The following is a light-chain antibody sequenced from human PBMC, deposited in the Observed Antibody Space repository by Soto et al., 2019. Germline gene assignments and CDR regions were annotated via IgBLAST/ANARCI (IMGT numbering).Light chain of an antibody. J-gene: IGKJ5*01. V-gene: IGKV3-11*01. CDR3: QQRSNWPPIT. CDR1: QSVTNN. CDR2: DAS. Sequence: EIVMTQSPATLSVSPGERATLSCRASQSVTNNQLAWFRQKPGQAPRLLIYDASNRATGIPARFSGSGSGADFTLTISSLEPEDFAVYYCQQRSNWPPITFGQGTRLEI.